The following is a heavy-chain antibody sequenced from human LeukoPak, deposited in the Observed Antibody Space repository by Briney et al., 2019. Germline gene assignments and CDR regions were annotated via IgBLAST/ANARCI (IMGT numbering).Heavy chain of an antibody. CDR3: ARVGSIVRALDY. CDR2: INPNSGGT. J-gene: IGHJ4*02. Sequence: ASVKVSCKASGYTFAGYYMHWVRQAPGQGLEWMGWINPNSGGTNYAQKFQGRVTMTRDTSISTAYMELSRLRSDDTAVYYCARVGSIVRALDYWGQGTLVTVSS. D-gene: IGHD2-8*01. CDR1: GYTFAGYY. V-gene: IGHV1-2*02.